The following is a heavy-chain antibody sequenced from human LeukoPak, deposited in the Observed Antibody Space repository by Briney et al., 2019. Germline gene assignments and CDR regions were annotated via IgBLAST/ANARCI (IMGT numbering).Heavy chain of an antibody. Sequence: ASVKVSCKASGYTFTSYGISWVRQAPEQGLEWMGWISAYNGNTNYAQKLQGRVTMTTDTSTSTAYMEQRSLRSDDTAVYYCARGLVVVAASSWFDPWGQGTLVTVPS. CDR3: ARGLVVVAASSWFDP. CDR1: GYTFTSYG. V-gene: IGHV1-18*01. D-gene: IGHD2-15*01. CDR2: ISAYNGNT. J-gene: IGHJ5*02.